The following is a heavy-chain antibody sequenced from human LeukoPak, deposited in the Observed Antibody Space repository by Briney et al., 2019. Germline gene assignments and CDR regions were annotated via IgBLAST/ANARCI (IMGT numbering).Heavy chain of an antibody. CDR2: ISGSGGST. D-gene: IGHD3/OR15-3a*01. CDR3: AKGDFKFYPYYFDY. J-gene: IGHJ4*02. CDR1: GFTFSSYG. Sequence: GGSLRLSCAASGFTFSSYGMHWVRQAPGKGLEWASAISGSGGSTYYADSVKGRFTISRDNSKNTLYLQMNSLRAEDTAVYYCAKGDFKFYPYYFDYWGQGTLVTVSS. V-gene: IGHV3-23*01.